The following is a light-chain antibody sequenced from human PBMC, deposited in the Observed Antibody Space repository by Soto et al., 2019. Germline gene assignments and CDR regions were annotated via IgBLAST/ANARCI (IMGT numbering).Light chain of an antibody. CDR3: LQHNSYPLT. Sequence: DIQMTQSPSAMSASVGDRVTMTCRASQGISNYLAWFQQKPGNVPKRLIYAASSLQSGVPSRFSDSGSGTEFTLTINNLQPEDFATYYCLQHNSYPLTSSGGTKVEIK. V-gene: IGKV1-17*03. CDR1: QGISNY. CDR2: AAS. J-gene: IGKJ4*01.